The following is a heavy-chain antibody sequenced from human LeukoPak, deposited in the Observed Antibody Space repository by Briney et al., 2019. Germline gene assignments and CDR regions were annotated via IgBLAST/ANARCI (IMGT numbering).Heavy chain of an antibody. CDR3: ARGYGAPTY. Sequence: GGSLRLPCAASGFTFSSYYMSWVRQAPGKGLEWVANIKQDGSEKYYVDSVKGRFTISRDNAKNSLYLQMNSLRAEDTALYYCARGYGAPTYWGQGTLVTVSS. V-gene: IGHV3-7*01. CDR1: GFTFSSYY. D-gene: IGHD3-10*01. J-gene: IGHJ4*02. CDR2: IKQDGSEK.